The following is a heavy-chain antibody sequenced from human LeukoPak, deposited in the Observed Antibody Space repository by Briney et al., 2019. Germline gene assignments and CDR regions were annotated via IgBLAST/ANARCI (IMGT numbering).Heavy chain of an antibody. CDR1: GGSISNYF. Sequence: SETLSLTCTVSGGSISNYFWSWIRQPPGKGLECIGNINYSGSTNYNPSLKSRVTMSVDTSKDQFSLKLSSVTAADTAVYYCARLPLSIGERKEDAFDIWGQGTMVTVSS. CDR2: INYSGST. CDR3: ARLPLSIGERKEDAFDI. J-gene: IGHJ3*02. V-gene: IGHV4-59*08. D-gene: IGHD5/OR15-5a*01.